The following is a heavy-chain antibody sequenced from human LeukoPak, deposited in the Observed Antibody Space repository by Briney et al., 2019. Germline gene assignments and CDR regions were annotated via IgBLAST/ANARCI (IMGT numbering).Heavy chain of an antibody. CDR3: GKDITPGGMDV. J-gene: IGHJ6*02. V-gene: IGHV3-9*01. Sequence: PGRSLRLSCVASGLTLDYYAMHWVWQAPGKGLEWVAGFSLDTDRIDYADSVKGRFTVSRDNAKNSLYLQMNSLRPEDTAVYYCGKDITPGGMDVWGQGTTVTVSS. D-gene: IGHD2-15*01. CDR2: FSLDTDRI. CDR1: GLTLDYYA.